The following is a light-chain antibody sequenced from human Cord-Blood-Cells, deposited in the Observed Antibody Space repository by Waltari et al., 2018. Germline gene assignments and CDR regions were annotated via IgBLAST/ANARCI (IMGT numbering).Light chain of an antibody. CDR1: SGRLATNY. Sequence: NFMLTQPHSVSESPGKTVTISCTRSSGRLATNYVQWYQQRPGSSPTTVICEENQRPSGVPDRFSGSIDSSSNSASLTISGLKTEDEADDYCQSYDSSNQVFGGGTKLTGL. CDR3: QSYDSSNQV. V-gene: IGLV6-57*01. J-gene: IGLJ3*02. CDR2: EEN.